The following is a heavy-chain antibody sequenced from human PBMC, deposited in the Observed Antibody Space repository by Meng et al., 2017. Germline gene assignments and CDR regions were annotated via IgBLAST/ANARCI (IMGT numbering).Heavy chain of an antibody. Sequence: VQLAETGGGLIQPGGSLRLSCTASGFSVTTSYMSWVRQAPGKGLEWVSVIYSGGSTYYADSVKGRFSISRDNAKNTLYLQMNSLRSDDTAVYYCARSDWFDPWGQGTLITVSS. J-gene: IGHJ5*02. V-gene: IGHV3-53*02. CDR3: ARSDWFDP. CDR2: IYSGGST. CDR1: GFSVTTSY.